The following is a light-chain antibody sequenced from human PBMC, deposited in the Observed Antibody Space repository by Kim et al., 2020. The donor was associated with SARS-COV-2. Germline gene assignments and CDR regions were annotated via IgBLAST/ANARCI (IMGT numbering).Light chain of an antibody. Sequence: PGKTPRITCGGNNIGSKSVHWYQQKPGQAPVLVIYYDSDRPSGIPERFSGSNSGVTATLTISRVEAGDEADYYCQVWDSSSDHPWVFGGGTQLTVL. CDR2: YDS. J-gene: IGLJ3*02. CDR1: NIGSKS. CDR3: QVWDSSSDHPWV. V-gene: IGLV3-21*04.